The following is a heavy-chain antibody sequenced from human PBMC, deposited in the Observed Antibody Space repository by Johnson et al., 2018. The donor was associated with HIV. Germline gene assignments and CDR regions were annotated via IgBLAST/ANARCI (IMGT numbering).Heavy chain of an antibody. V-gene: IGHV3-74*02. CDR2: INGDGSGI. CDR3: ASFWATGAFDI. CDR1: GFTFSSYW. D-gene: IGHD3-10*01. Sequence: VQLVESGGGFFQPGGSLRLSCAASGFTFSSYWMHWVRQGPGKGLVWVSRINGDGSGITYADSVKGRFTISRDNAKNTLYLQMNSLRAEDTAVYYCASFWATGAFDIWGQGTMVTVSS. J-gene: IGHJ3*02.